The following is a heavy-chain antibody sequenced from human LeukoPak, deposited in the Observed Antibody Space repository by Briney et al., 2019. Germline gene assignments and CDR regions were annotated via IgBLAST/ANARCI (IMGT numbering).Heavy chain of an antibody. D-gene: IGHD3-10*01. CDR3: ARAPQWFGESKYYMDV. CDR2: MNPNSGNT. Sequence: ASVKVSCKASGGTFSSYDINWVRQATGQGLEWMGWMNPNSGNTGYAQKFQGRVTMTRNTSISTAYMELSSLRSEDTAVYYCARAPQWFGESKYYMDVWGKGTTVTISS. V-gene: IGHV1-8*02. CDR1: GGTFSSYD. J-gene: IGHJ6*03.